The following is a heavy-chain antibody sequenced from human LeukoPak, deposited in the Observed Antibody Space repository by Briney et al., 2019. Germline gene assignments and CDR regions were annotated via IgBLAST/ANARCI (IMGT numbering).Heavy chain of an antibody. CDR2: IYYSGST. V-gene: IGHV4-39*07. D-gene: IGHD5-12*01. CDR3: ARSCRILDIVATIRARLGGNGFDI. CDR1: GGSISTITYY. J-gene: IGHJ3*02. Sequence: SETLSLTCTVSGGSISTITYYWGWIRQPPGKGLEWIGSIYYSGSTYYNPSLKSRVTISVDTSKNQFSLKLSSVTAADKAVYYCARSCRILDIVATIRARLGGNGFDIWGQGTMVTVSS.